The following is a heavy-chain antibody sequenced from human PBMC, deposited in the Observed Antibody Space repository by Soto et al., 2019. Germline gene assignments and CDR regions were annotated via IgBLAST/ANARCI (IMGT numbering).Heavy chain of an antibody. J-gene: IGHJ4*02. CDR2: ISGSGGTT. CDR1: GFTFSSYA. CDR3: AKEVKGYYDSREYIDY. V-gene: IGHV3-23*01. Sequence: GGSLRLSCAASGFTFSSYAMSWVRQAPGKGLEWVSAISGSGGTTYYADSVKGRFTISRDNSKNTLYLQMNSLRAEDTAVYYCAKEVKGYYDSREYIDYWGQGTLVTVSS. D-gene: IGHD3-22*01.